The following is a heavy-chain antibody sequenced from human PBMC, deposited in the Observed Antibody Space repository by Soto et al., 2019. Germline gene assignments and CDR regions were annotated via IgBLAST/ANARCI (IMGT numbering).Heavy chain of an antibody. CDR2: ISAYNGNT. D-gene: IGHD5-12*01. V-gene: IGHV1-18*01. J-gene: IGHJ5*02. CDR1: GYTFTSYG. CDR3: ARDRIVATSPNRFDP. Sequence: ASVKVSCKASGYTFTSYGISWVRQAPGQGLEWMGWISAYNGNTNYAQKLQGRVTMTTDTSTSTAYMELRSLRSDDTAVYYCARDRIVATSPNRFDPWGQGTLVTVSS.